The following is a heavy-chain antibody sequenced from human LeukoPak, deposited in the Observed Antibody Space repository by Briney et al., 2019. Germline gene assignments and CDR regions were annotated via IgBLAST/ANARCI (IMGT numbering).Heavy chain of an antibody. Sequence: GGSLRLSCAASGFTFDEYAMHWVRQLPGKGLEWVSGISWNTYDVGYADSVKGRSTISRDNAKNFLYLQMDSLRAEDMALYYCAKGVGTSYHYHMDVWGKGTTVIVSS. CDR2: ISWNTYDV. CDR3: AKGVGTSYHYHMDV. J-gene: IGHJ6*03. CDR1: GFTFDEYA. D-gene: IGHD1-26*01. V-gene: IGHV3-9*03.